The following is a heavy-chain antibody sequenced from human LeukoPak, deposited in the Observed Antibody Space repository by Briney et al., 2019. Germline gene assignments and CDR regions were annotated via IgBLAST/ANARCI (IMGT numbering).Heavy chain of an antibody. D-gene: IGHD2/OR15-2a*01. CDR1: GYTFTSYY. CDR3: ARARESGFDP. V-gene: IGHV1-46*01. CDR2: INPSGGST. Sequence: AASVKVSCKASGYTFTSYYMHWVRQAPGQGLEWMGIINPSGGSTSYAQKFQGRVAMTRDTSTSTVYMELSRLRSDDTAVYYCARARESGFDPWGQGTLVTVSS. J-gene: IGHJ5*02.